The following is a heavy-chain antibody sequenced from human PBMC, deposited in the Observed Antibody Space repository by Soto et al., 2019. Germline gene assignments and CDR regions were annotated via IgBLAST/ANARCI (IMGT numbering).Heavy chain of an antibody. J-gene: IGHJ3*02. CDR3: ANLRFDAFDI. D-gene: IGHD4-17*01. CDR2: IFYSGST. Sequence: QVQLQESGPGLVKPSQTLSLTCTVSGGSISSGGYYWSWIRQHPGKGLEWIGYIFYSGSTYYNPSHTSRVTITVDTSKNQFSLKLSSVTAADTAVYYCANLRFDAFDIWGQGTMVTVSS. V-gene: IGHV4-31*03. CDR1: GGSISSGGYY.